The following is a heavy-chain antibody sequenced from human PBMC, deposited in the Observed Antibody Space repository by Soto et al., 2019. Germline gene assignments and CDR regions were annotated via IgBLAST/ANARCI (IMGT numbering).Heavy chain of an antibody. J-gene: IGHJ5*02. V-gene: IGHV4-34*01. CDR1: GGSFSGYY. CDR3: ARRITIFGVVQGEFDP. Sequence: SETLSLTCAGYGGSFSGYYWSWIRQPPGKGLEWIGEINHSGSTNYNPSLKSRVTISVDTSKNQFSLKLSSMTAADTAVYYCARRITIFGVVQGEFDPWGQGTLVTVSS. D-gene: IGHD3-3*01. CDR2: INHSGST.